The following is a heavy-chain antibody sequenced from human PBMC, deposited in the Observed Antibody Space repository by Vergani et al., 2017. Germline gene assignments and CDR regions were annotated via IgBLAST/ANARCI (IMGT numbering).Heavy chain of an antibody. V-gene: IGHV3-30-3*01. CDR3: ARDYYYGSGSPDP. CDR1: GFTFSSYA. J-gene: IGHJ5*02. CDR2: ISYDGSNK. D-gene: IGHD3-10*01. Sequence: QVQLVESGGGVVQPGRSLRLSCAASGFTFSSYAMHWVRQAPGKGLEWVAVISYDGSNKYYADSVKGRFTISRDNSKNTLYLQMNSLRAEDTAVYYCARDYYYGSGSPDPWGQGTLVTVSS.